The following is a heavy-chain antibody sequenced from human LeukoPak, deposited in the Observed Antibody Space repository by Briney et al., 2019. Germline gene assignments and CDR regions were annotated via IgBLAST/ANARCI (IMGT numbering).Heavy chain of an antibody. CDR1: GFTSGDYA. Sequence: GGSLRLSGTASGFTSGDYAMSWVRQAPGKGLEWVGFIRSKAYGGTTEYAASVKGRFTIPRDDSKSIAYLQMNSLKTEDTAVYYCTRGWGFWSGYYFDYWGQGTLVTVSS. V-gene: IGHV3-49*04. J-gene: IGHJ4*02. CDR2: IRSKAYGGTT. CDR3: TRGWGFWSGYYFDY. D-gene: IGHD3-3*01.